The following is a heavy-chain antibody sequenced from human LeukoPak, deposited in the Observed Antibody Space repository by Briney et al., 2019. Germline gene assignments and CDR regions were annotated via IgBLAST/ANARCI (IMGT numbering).Heavy chain of an antibody. CDR1: RFTFSSYS. CDR3: ARGNVFDI. Sequence: GGSLRLSCAASRFTFSSYSMNWVRQAPGKGLEWVSIIYSGGSTYYADSVKGRFTISRDNSKNTLYLQMNSLRAEDTAVYYCARGNVFDIWGQGTMVTVSS. J-gene: IGHJ3*02. V-gene: IGHV3-53*01. CDR2: IYSGGST.